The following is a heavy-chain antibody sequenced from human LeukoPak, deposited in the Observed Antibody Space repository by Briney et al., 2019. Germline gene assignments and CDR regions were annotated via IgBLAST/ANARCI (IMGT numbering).Heavy chain of an antibody. V-gene: IGHV4-39*06. Sequence: SETLSLTCTVSGVSISSSSYYWRWIRQPPGKGLDWFAGIYYSGSTYYNPSLKSRLTMSVDTYQSQFALKLSSVTAADTAVYYCARVYGGNRFDYWGQGTLVTVSS. CDR2: IYYSGST. D-gene: IGHD4-23*01. CDR1: GVSISSSSYY. CDR3: ARVYGGNRFDY. J-gene: IGHJ4*02.